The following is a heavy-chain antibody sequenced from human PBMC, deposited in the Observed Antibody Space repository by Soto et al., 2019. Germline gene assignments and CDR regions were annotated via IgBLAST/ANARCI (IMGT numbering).Heavy chain of an antibody. D-gene: IGHD3-22*01. CDR3: ASLGYYYDSSGPGTYYYYGMDV. V-gene: IGHV1-69*02. CDR1: GGTFSSYT. CDR2: IIPILGIA. J-gene: IGHJ6*02. Sequence: GASVNVSCKASGGTFSSYTISWVRQAPGQGLEWMGRIIPILGIANYAQKFQGRVTITADKSTSTAYMELSSLRSEDTAVYYCASLGYYYDSSGPGTYYYYGMDVWGQGTTVTVSS.